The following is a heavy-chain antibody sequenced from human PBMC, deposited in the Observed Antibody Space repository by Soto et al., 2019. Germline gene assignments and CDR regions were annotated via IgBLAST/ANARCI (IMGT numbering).Heavy chain of an antibody. J-gene: IGHJ3*02. V-gene: IGHV5-51*01. Sequence: GESLKISCKGSGCNFANYWIGWVRQMPGKGLEWMGMIFPGDSDTKNSPSLQGQITMSVDKSDSSAYLQWRSLKASDTAMYYCAAGYTTGPDAFDIWGQGTMVTVSS. CDR1: GCNFANYW. D-gene: IGHD6-13*01. CDR2: IFPGDSDT. CDR3: AAGYTTGPDAFDI.